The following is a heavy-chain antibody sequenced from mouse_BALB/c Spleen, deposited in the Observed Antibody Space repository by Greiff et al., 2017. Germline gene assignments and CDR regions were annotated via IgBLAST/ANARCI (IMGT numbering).Heavy chain of an antibody. CDR1: GYTFTSYW. V-gene: IGHV1S41*01. D-gene: IGHD4-1*01. CDR2: IAPGSGST. J-gene: IGHJ3*01. Sequence: DLVKPGASVKLSCKASGYTFTSYWINWIKQRPGQGLEWIGRIAPGSGSTYYNEMFKGKATLTVDTSSSTAYIQLSSLSSEDSAIYFCARELTGSWFAYWGQGTLVTVSA. CDR3: ARELTGSWFAY.